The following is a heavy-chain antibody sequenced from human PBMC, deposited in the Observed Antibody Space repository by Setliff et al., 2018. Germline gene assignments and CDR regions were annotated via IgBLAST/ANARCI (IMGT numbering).Heavy chain of an antibody. CDR2: IHYSGTT. CDR3: ARENGYCSGGACYFMFDY. J-gene: IGHJ4*02. Sequence: PSETLSLTCTVSGGSNSSHYWSWIRQPPGKGLEWIGYIHYSGTTNYNPSLKSRVTLSLDTAKNQFALELRAVTAADTALYYCARENGYCSGGACYFMFDYWGQGTLVTVSS. V-gene: IGHV4-59*11. D-gene: IGHD2-15*01. CDR1: GGSNSSHY.